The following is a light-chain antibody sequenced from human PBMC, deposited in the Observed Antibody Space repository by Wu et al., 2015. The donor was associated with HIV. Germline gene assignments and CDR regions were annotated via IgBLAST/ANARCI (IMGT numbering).Light chain of an antibody. Sequence: EIVMTQSPAVLSVSLGKRATLSCRASQSVSSNLAWYQQKPGQAPRLLIYGASTRATGIPARFSGSGSVTEFTLTISSMQSEDFAVYYCQQYDKWPPWTFGQGPRWKSN. J-gene: IGKJ1*01. CDR3: QQYDKWPPWT. CDR1: QSVSSN. V-gene: IGKV3-15*01. CDR2: GAS.